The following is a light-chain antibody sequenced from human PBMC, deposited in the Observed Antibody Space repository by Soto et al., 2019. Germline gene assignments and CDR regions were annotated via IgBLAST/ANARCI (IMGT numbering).Light chain of an antibody. CDR3: QQSYSNAIT. V-gene: IGKV1-39*01. CDR2: AAS. J-gene: IGKJ5*01. CDR1: QSISNY. Sequence: IQMTQSPSSLSACVEDRVTITCRASQSISNYLNWYQQRPGKAPKLLIYAASSLQSGVPSRFSGSGSGTDFTLTISSLQPEDFATYFCQQSYSNAITFGQGTRLEIK.